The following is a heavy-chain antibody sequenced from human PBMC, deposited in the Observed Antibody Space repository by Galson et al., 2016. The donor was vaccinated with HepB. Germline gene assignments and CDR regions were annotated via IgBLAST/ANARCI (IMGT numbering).Heavy chain of an antibody. CDR3: TTEGSFDSSGYNGY. V-gene: IGHV3-15*07. J-gene: IGHJ4*02. Sequence: SLRLSCAASGFTVNTAWMHWVRQAPGKGLERVGRVKRESNGGTIDYAAPVKGRFTIARVDSKNTLDLQMSSLKVEDTAIYYCTTEGSFDSSGYNGYWGQGTLVTVSS. CDR1: GFTVNTAW. D-gene: IGHD3-22*01. CDR2: VKRESNGGTI.